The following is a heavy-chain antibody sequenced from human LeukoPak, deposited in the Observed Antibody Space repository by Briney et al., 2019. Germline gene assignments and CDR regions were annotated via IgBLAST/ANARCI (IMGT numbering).Heavy chain of an antibody. CDR3: ARADCSSTSCYPGAFDI. Sequence: ASVKVSCKASGYTFTGYYMHWVRQAPGQGLEWMGWINPNSGGTNYAQKFQGRVTMTRDTSTSTVYMELSSLRSEDTAVYYCARADCSSTSCYPGAFDIWGQGTMVTVSS. D-gene: IGHD2-2*01. CDR2: INPNSGGT. V-gene: IGHV1-2*02. CDR1: GYTFTGYY. J-gene: IGHJ3*02.